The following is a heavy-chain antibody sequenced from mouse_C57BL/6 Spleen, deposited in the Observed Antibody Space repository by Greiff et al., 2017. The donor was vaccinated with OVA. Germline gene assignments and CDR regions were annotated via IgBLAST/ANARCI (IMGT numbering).Heavy chain of an antibody. CDR1: GYTFTSYW. CDR3: ARGKGIYYYGSSYFDY. Sequence: QVQLQQPGPELVKPGASVKLSCKASGYTFTSYWMHWVKQRPGHGLEWIGNINPSNGGTNYNEKFKSKATLTVDKSSSTAYMQLSSLTSEDSAVDYGARGKGIYYYGSSYFDYWGQGTTLTVSS. D-gene: IGHD1-1*01. CDR2: INPSNGGT. J-gene: IGHJ2*01. V-gene: IGHV1-53*01.